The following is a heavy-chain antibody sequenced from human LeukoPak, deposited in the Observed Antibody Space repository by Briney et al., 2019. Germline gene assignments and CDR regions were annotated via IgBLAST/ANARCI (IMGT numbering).Heavy chain of an antibody. V-gene: IGHV4-59*01. J-gene: IGHJ5*02. Sequence: SETLSLTSTVSAGSISSYYWSWIRQPPGKGLEWIGYIYCSGSTNYNPSLKSRVTISVDTSKNQFSLKLSSVTAADTAVYYCARTHPGIPGWFDPWGQGTLVTVSS. CDR3: ARTHPGIPGWFDP. D-gene: IGHD3-10*01. CDR2: IYCSGST. CDR1: AGSISSYY.